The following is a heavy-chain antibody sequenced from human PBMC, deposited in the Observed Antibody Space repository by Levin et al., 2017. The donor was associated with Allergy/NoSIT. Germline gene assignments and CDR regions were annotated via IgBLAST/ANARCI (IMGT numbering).Heavy chain of an antibody. V-gene: IGHV3-74*01. Sequence: LSLTCAASGFTFSSYWMHWVRQAPGKGLVWVSRINSEGSSTSYADSVKGRFTISRDNAKKTLYLQVNSLRAEDTAEYFCARGHYYGMDVWGQGTTVTVSS. CDR3: ARGHYYGMDV. CDR2: INSEGSST. J-gene: IGHJ6*02. CDR1: GFTFSSYW.